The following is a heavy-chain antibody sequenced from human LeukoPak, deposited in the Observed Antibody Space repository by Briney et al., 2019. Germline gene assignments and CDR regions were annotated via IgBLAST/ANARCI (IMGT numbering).Heavy chain of an antibody. CDR3: ARDPLAAAGIYYYYYGMDV. CDR2: FYNSGNT. Sequence: SETLSLTCTVSGGSISSTNYYWGWVRQPPGKGLEWIGSFYNSGNTYYNPSLKSRVTISVDTSRSQFSLKLTSVTAADTAVYYCARDPLAAAGIYYYYYGMDVWGQGTTVTVSS. CDR1: GGSISSTNYY. D-gene: IGHD6-13*01. J-gene: IGHJ6*02. V-gene: IGHV4-39*07.